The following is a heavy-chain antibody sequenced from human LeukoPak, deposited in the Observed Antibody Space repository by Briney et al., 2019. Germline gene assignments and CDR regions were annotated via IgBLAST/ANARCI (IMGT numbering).Heavy chain of an antibody. CDR1: GFSFSSYG. CDR3: ARDPQRGPPDYFDH. CDR2: ISYTGGTK. V-gene: IGHV3-30*03. Sequence: GRSLRLSCAASGFSFSSYGLHWVRQAPGKGLEWVAVISYTGGTKYYAASVKGRFTISGDDSKSTLYLEVNSLRPEDTATYYCARDPQRGPPDYFDHWGQGTLVTVSS. J-gene: IGHJ4*02. D-gene: IGHD6-25*01.